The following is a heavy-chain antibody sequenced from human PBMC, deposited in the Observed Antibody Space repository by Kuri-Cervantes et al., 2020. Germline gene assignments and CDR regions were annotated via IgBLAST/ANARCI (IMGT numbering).Heavy chain of an antibody. CDR1: GFTFSSYG. D-gene: IGHD1-1*01. CDR3: TKGNDNWYGVVDFDL. CDR2: ISGSGKST. Sequence: GESLKISCAASGFTFSSYGMHWVRQAPGKGLEWVSAISGSGKSTYHADSVKGRFTISRDNSKNTLYLQMNSLRAEDTAVYYCTKGNDNWYGVVDFDLWGRGILVTVSS. V-gene: IGHV3-23*01. J-gene: IGHJ2*01.